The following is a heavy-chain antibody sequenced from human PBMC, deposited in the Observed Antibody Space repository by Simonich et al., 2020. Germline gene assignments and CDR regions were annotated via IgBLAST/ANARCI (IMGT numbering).Heavy chain of an antibody. D-gene: IGHD2-15*01. V-gene: IGHV1-18*01. J-gene: IGHJ4*02. CDR3: ARASRGTWWYYYFDY. CDR2: ISAYNGNT. CDR1: GYTFTSYG. Sequence: QVQLVQSGAEVKKPGASVKVSCKASGYTFTSYGISWVRQAPGQGLEWRGGISAYNGNTNHAQKLQGRVTMTTDTSTSTAYMELRSLRSDDTAVYYCARASRGTWWYYYFDYWGQGTLVTVSS.